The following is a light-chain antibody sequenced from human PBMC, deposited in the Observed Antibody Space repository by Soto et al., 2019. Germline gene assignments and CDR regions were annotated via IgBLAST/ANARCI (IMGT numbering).Light chain of an antibody. CDR1: QSVLYSSNNKNY. V-gene: IGKV4-1*01. J-gene: IGKJ1*01. CDR3: QQYYRPWT. CDR2: WAS. Sequence: DIVLTQSPDSLAVSLGERATINCKSSQSVLYSSNNKNYLAWYQQKPGQPPKLFIYWASTRESGVPDRFSGSGSGTDFTLTSSSLQAEDVAVYYWQQYYRPWTFGQGTKVEIK.